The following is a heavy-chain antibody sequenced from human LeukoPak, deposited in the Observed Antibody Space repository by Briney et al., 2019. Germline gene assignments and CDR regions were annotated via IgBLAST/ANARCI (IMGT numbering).Heavy chain of an antibody. CDR2: INPNSGGT. J-gene: IGHJ4*02. V-gene: IGHV1-2*02. Sequence: ASVRVSCKASGNTFTDYYLHWVRQAPGQGLEWMGWINPNSGGTKYAQNLQGRVTMTRDTSISTAYMELSRLRSDDTAVYYCARYSSSSAIDYWGQGTLVTVSS. CDR3: ARYSSSSAIDY. D-gene: IGHD6-6*01. CDR1: GNTFTDYY.